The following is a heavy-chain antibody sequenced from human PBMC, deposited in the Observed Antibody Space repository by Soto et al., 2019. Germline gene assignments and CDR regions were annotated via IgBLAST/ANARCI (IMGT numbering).Heavy chain of an antibody. CDR1: GYTFTTFP. CDR3: ARDRAITSPTFDF. CDR2: IKTANGNT. J-gene: IGHJ5*01. V-gene: IGHV1-3*04. D-gene: IGHD1-20*01. Sequence: QVQFVQSGAEVKKPGASVKVSCKASGYTFTTFPMHWVRQAPGQRLEWMGWIKTANGNTKYSQKFQGRITITRDTSANTVDLELSSLRAEDTAVYYCARDRAITSPTFDFSCQGTLVTVSS.